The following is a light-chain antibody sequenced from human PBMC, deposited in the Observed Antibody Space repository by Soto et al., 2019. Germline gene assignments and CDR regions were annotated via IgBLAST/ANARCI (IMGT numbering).Light chain of an antibody. Sequence: QSALTQPASVSGSPGQSITISCTGTSSDIGTYNSVSWYQHHPGKAPKLIIHEVSNRPSGVSNRFSGSKSGNTASLTISGLQTEDEADYYCSSYLSASALGFGGGTKVTV. J-gene: IGLJ3*02. V-gene: IGLV2-14*01. CDR3: SSYLSASALG. CDR2: EVS. CDR1: SSDIGTYNS.